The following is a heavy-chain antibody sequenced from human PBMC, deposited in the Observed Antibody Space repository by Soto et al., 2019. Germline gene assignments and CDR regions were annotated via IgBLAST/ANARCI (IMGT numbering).Heavy chain of an antibody. V-gene: IGHV1-3*01. CDR1: GYTFTSYA. D-gene: IGHD6-6*01. CDR2: INAGNGNT. J-gene: IGHJ4*02. Sequence: PSVKVSCKASGYTFTSYAMHWVRQAPGQRLEWMGWINAGNGNTKYSQKFQGRVTITRDTSASTAYMELSSLRSEDTAVYYCARSIAARHFDYWGQGTLVTVSS. CDR3: ARSIAARHFDY.